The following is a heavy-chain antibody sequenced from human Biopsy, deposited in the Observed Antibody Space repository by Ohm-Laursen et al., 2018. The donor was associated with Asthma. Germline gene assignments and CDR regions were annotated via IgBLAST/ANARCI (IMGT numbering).Heavy chain of an antibody. V-gene: IGHV3-30-3*01. CDR1: GFTFRSYA. Sequence: SLRLSCAASGFTFRSYAMHWVRQAPGKGLEWVAVGGSYYDRGLKYYADSVNGRFTVSRDDSKNTLYLQMNSLRPDDTAVYYCARDVMEWYLPAFDFRGQGTLVTVSS. CDR3: ARDVMEWYLPAFDF. D-gene: IGHD3-3*01. J-gene: IGHJ4*02. CDR2: GGSYYDRGLK.